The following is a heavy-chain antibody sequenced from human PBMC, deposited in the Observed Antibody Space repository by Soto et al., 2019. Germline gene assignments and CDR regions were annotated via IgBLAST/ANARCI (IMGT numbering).Heavy chain of an antibody. CDR3: ATLKGNPEGAFDI. CDR2: FDPEDGET. CDR1: GYTLTELS. Sequence: ASVKVSCKVSGYTLTELSMHWVRQAPGKGLEWMGGFDPEDGETIYTQKFQGRVTMTEDTSTDTAYMELSSLRSEDTAVYYCATLKGNPEGAFDIWGQGTMVTVSS. V-gene: IGHV1-24*01. J-gene: IGHJ3*02.